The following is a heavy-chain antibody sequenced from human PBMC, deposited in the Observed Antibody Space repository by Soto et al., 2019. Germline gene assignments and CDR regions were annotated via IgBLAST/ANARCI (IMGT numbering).Heavy chain of an antibody. D-gene: IGHD1-26*01. CDR1: GYTFTVYY. J-gene: IGHJ4*02. Sequence: ASVKVSCKASGYTFTVYYMHWVRQAPGQGIEWMGWINPKSGGTVYPQKFQGRVTMAWDTSISTAYMALTRLRSDDTAVYYCARDLAKGGGSAGFDYWGQGTLVTVSS. CDR2: INPKSGGT. V-gene: IGHV1-2*02. CDR3: ARDLAKGGGSAGFDY.